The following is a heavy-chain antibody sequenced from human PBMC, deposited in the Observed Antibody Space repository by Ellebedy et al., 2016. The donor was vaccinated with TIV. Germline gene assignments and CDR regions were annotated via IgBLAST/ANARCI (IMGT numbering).Heavy chain of an antibody. CDR1: GYTFTNDD. J-gene: IGHJ5*02. CDR2: INTSGGST. Sequence: ASVKVSXXASGYTFTNDDINWVRQAPGQGLEWMGIINTSGGSTSYAERFQGRVTMTRDTSTSTVYMELSSLRSEDTAVYYCARGVAATAGKDWFNPWGQGTLVTVSS. CDR3: ARGVAATAGKDWFNP. V-gene: IGHV1-46*01. D-gene: IGHD6-13*01.